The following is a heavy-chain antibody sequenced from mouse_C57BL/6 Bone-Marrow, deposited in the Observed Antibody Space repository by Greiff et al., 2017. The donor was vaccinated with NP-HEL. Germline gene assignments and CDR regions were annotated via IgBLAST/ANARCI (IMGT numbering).Heavy chain of an antibody. V-gene: IGHV5-6*01. D-gene: IGHD3-2*02. J-gene: IGHJ3*01. CDR2: ISSGGSYT. CDR1: GFTFSSYG. CDR3: ARQAQATWFAY. Sequence: EVQVVESGGDLVKPGGSLKLSCAASGFTFSSYGMSWVRQTPDKRLEWVATISSGGSYTYYPDSVKGRFTISRDNAKNTLYLHMSSLKSEDTAMYYCARQAQATWFAYWGQGTLVTVSA.